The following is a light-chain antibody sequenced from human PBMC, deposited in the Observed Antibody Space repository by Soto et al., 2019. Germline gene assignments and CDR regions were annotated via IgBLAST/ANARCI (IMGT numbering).Light chain of an antibody. CDR1: SSDIGNYDF. CDR2: EVS. CDR3: TSYAGDNNYL. J-gene: IGLJ1*01. Sequence: QSALTQPASVSGSPGQSITISCTGTSSDIGNYDFVSWYQQYPGKAPKLLIYEVSKRPSGVPDRFSGSKTGNTASLTVSGLQADDEADYYCTSYAGDNNYLFGTGTKLTVL. V-gene: IGLV2-8*01.